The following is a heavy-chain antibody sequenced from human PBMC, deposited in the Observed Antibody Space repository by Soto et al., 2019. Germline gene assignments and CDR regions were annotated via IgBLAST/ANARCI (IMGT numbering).Heavy chain of an antibody. CDR1: GASISSGDYF. V-gene: IGHV4-30-4*02. D-gene: IGHD3-3*01. Sequence: SETLSLTCTVSGASISSGDYFWSWIRQSPGKGLQWIGYIYDSGSSYYNPSLKSRVTMSVDTSKNQFSLKLSSVTAADTAVYYCARGLRFLEWFLFDYWGQGTLVTVSS. J-gene: IGHJ4*02. CDR3: ARGLRFLEWFLFDY. CDR2: IYDSGSS.